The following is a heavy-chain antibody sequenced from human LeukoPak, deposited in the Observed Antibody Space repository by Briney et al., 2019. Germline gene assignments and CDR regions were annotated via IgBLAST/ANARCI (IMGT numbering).Heavy chain of an antibody. J-gene: IGHJ4*02. V-gene: IGHV3-30*02. CDR1: GFTFSSYG. CDR2: IRYDGSNK. D-gene: IGHD1-26*01. Sequence: GGSLRLSCAASGFTFSSYGMHWVRQAPGKGLEGVAFIRYDGSNKYYADSVKGRFTISRDNSKNTLYLQMNSLKAEDTAVYYCTRVVLVGTTYSYFDYWGQGTLVTVSS. CDR3: TRVVLVGTTYSYFDY.